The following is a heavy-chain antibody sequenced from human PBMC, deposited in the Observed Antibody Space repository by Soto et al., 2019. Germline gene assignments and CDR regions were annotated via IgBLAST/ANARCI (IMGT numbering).Heavy chain of an antibody. Sequence: SETLSLTCTVSCGSISSYYWSWIRQPPGKGLEWIGYIYYSGSTNYNPSLKSRVTISVDTSKNQFSLKLSSVTAADTAVYYCARDFNYMDVWGKGTTVTVSS. J-gene: IGHJ6*03. V-gene: IGHV4-59*01. CDR3: ARDFNYMDV. CDR2: IYYSGST. CDR1: CGSISSYY.